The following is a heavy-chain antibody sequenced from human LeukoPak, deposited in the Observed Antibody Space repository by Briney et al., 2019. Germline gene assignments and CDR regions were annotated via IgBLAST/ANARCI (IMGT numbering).Heavy chain of an antibody. Sequence: GGSLRLSCAASGFTVSSNYMSWVRQAPGKGLEWVSVIYSGGSTYYADSVKGRFTISRDNSKNTLYLQMNSLRAEDTAVYYCARDSGAYYYDSSGYNDAFDIWGQGTMVTVSS. CDR1: GFTVSSNY. CDR3: ARDSGAYYYDSSGYNDAFDI. D-gene: IGHD3-22*01. V-gene: IGHV3-53*01. CDR2: IYSGGST. J-gene: IGHJ3*02.